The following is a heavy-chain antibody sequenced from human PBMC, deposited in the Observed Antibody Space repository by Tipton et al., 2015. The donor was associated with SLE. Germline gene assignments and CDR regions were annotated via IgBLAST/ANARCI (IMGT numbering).Heavy chain of an antibody. CDR2: IYSGGST. Sequence: SLRLSCAASGFTVSSNYMSWVRQAPGKGLEWVSVIYSGGSTYYADSVKGRFTISRDNSKNTLYLQMNSLRAEDTAVYYCARAEISSSQGPNDYWGQGTLVTVSS. J-gene: IGHJ4*02. CDR1: GFTVSSNY. V-gene: IGHV3-53*01. D-gene: IGHD6-13*01. CDR3: ARAEISSSQGPNDY.